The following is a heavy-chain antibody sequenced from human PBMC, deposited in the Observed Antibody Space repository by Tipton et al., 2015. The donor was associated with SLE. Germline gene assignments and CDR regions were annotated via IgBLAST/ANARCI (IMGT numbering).Heavy chain of an antibody. CDR2: ISSSSSYI. CDR3: ARGSEGSSSMYGEDY. J-gene: IGHJ4*02. CDR1: GFTFSSYS. V-gene: IGHV3-21*06. D-gene: IGHD6-13*01. Sequence: SLRLSCAASGFTFSSYSMNWVRQAPGKGLEWVSSISSSSSYIYYADSVKGRFTISRDNAMNSLYLQMNSLRAEDTAVYYCARGSEGSSSMYGEDYWGQGTLVTVPS.